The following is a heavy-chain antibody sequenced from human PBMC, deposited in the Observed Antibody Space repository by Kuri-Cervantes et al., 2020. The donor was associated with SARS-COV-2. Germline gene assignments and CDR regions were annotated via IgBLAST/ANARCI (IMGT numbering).Heavy chain of an antibody. CDR3: AKDKFMYYDSSGYYDY. CDR1: GYTFTSYG. D-gene: IGHD3-22*01. CDR2: ISAYNGNT. V-gene: IGHV1-18*04. Sequence: ASVKVSCKASGYTFTSYGISWVRQAPGQGLEWMGWISAYNGNTNYAQKLQGRVTMTTDTSTSTAYMELRSLRSDDTAVYYCAKDKFMYYDSSGYYDYWGQGTLVTVSS. J-gene: IGHJ4*02.